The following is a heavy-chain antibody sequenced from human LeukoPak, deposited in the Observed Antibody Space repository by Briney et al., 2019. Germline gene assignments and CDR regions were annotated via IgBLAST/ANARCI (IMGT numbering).Heavy chain of an antibody. Sequence: PSQTLSLTCTVSGGSISSGGYYWSWIRQPPGKGLEWIGYLYHSGSTYYNPSLKSRVTISVDRSKNQFSLKLSSVTAADTAVYYCVGGDSSGYSEAFDIWGQGTLVTVSS. D-gene: IGHD3-22*01. CDR1: GGSISSGGYY. CDR2: LYHSGST. V-gene: IGHV4-30-2*01. CDR3: VGGDSSGYSEAFDI. J-gene: IGHJ3*02.